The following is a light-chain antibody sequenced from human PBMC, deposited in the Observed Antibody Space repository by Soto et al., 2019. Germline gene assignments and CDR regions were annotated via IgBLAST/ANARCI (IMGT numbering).Light chain of an antibody. Sequence: EIVLTQSPGTLSLSPGGRATLSCRASQSVSSSYLAWYQQNPGQAHRLLIYGASSRATGIPDRFSGSGSGTDFTLTISRLEPEDFAVYYCQQYGSSPPWTFGQGTKVDI. V-gene: IGKV3-20*01. CDR3: QQYGSSPPWT. CDR1: QSVSSSY. CDR2: GAS. J-gene: IGKJ1*01.